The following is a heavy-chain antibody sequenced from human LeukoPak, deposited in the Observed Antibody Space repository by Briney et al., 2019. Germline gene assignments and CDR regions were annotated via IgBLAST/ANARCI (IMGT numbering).Heavy chain of an antibody. CDR1: GFTLRSYV. CDR3: ARDREDYSNGYYYYYMDV. Sequence: GGSLRLSCVASGFTLRSYVMNWVRQTPGKGLEWVSSISSSSSYIYYADSVKGRFTISRDNAKNSLYLQMNSLRAEDTAVYYCARDREDYSNGYYYYYMDVWGKGTTVTVSS. CDR2: ISSSSSYI. V-gene: IGHV3-21*01. J-gene: IGHJ6*03. D-gene: IGHD4-11*01.